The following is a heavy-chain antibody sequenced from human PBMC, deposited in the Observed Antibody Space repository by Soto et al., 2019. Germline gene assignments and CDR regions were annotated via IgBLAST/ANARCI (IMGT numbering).Heavy chain of an antibody. D-gene: IGHD3-10*01. J-gene: IGHJ6*02. CDR3: AREGRVAVERNYYYGMDV. V-gene: IGHV1-69*13. CDR1: GGTFSSYA. Sequence: SVKVSCKASGGTFSSYAISRVRQAPGQGLEWMGGIIPIFGTANYAQKFQGRVTITADESTSTAYMELSSLRSEDTAVYYCAREGRVAVERNYYYGMDVWGQGTTVTVSS. CDR2: IIPIFGTA.